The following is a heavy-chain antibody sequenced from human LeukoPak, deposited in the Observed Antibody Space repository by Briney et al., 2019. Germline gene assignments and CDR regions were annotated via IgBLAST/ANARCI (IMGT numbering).Heavy chain of an antibody. CDR2: FIPILGTS. Sequence: SVKVSCKPSGGTFSKFAISGVRPAPGQGLEWVGGFIPILGTSNSAEKFQGRLTVTKDEFTGAAYMELSTLRSEDTAVYYCATDLADATYGFDIWGQGTMVTVSS. D-gene: IGHD6-13*01. V-gene: IGHV1-69*05. J-gene: IGHJ3*02. CDR1: GGTFSKFA. CDR3: ATDLADATYGFDI.